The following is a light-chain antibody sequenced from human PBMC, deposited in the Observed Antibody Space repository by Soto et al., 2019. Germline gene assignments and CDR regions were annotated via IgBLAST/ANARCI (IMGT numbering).Light chain of an antibody. CDR2: DVT. CDR3: CSYAGGYTLV. CDR1: SGDVGGYNF. J-gene: IGLJ3*02. Sequence: QSALTQPRSMSGSPGQSVTIPCTGTSGDVGGYNFVYWYQHHPGKAPKLMIYDVTKRPSGVPDRFSGSKSDNTASLTISGLQAEDEADYYCCSYAGGYTLVFGGGTKLTVL. V-gene: IGLV2-11*01.